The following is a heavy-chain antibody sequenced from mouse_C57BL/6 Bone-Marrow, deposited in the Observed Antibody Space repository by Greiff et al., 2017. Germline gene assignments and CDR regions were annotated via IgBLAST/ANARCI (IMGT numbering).Heavy chain of an antibody. Sequence: EVQGVESGGGLVQPKGSLKLSCAASGFSFNTYAMNWVRQAPGQGLEWVARIRSKSNNSATYYADAVKDRFTISRNDAESMLYLQMNNLKTEDTAMYYGGREGGIYYDYDWDFDVWGTGTTVTVSS. CDR1: GFSFNTYA. D-gene: IGHD2-4*01. CDR3: GREGGIYYDYDWDFDV. CDR2: IRSKSNNSAT. V-gene: IGHV10-1*01. J-gene: IGHJ1*03.